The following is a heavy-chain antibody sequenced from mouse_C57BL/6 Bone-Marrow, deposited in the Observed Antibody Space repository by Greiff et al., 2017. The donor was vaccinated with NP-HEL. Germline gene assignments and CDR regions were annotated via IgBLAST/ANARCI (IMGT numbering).Heavy chain of an antibody. V-gene: IGHV1-69*01. CDR3: ARSGDYDAAWFAY. D-gene: IGHD2-4*01. Sequence: QVQLQQPGAELVMPGASVKLSCKASGYTFTSYWMHWVKQRPGQGLEWIGEIDPSDSYTNYNQKFKGKSTLTVDKSSSTAYMQLSSLTSEDSAVYYCARSGDYDAAWFAYWGKGTLVTVSA. CDR2: IDPSDSYT. J-gene: IGHJ3*01. CDR1: GYTFTSYW.